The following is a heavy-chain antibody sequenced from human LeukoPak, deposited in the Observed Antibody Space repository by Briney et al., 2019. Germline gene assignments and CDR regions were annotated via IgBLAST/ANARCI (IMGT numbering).Heavy chain of an antibody. CDR2: IKSRADGETI. V-gene: IGHV3-15*01. Sequence: GGSLRLSCVASGFTFSNAWMSWVRQAPGKGLEWVGRIKSRADGETIDYAAPVKGIFIMSRDDSKNILYLQMNSLKAEDTGVYYCTRSSYTNSWFFYWGQGSLVTVSS. CDR1: GFTFSNAW. D-gene: IGHD2-8*01. CDR3: TRSSYTNSWFFY. J-gene: IGHJ4*02.